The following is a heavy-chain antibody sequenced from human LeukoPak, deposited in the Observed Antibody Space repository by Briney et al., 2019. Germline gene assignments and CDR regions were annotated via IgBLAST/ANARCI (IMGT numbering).Heavy chain of an antibody. Sequence: GRSLRLSCAASGFTFSSYAMHWVRQAPGKGLEWVAVISYDGSNKYYADSVKGRFTISRDNSKNTLYLQMNSLRAEDTAVYYCAKVILDTAGFYFDYWGQGTLVTVSS. J-gene: IGHJ4*02. CDR2: ISYDGSNK. CDR3: AKVILDTAGFYFDY. V-gene: IGHV3-30-3*01. CDR1: GFTFSSYA. D-gene: IGHD5-18*01.